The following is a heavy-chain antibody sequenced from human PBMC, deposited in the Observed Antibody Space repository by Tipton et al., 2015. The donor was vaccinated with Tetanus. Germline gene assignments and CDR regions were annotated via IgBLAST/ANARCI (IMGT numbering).Heavy chain of an antibody. CDR1: GGSISSSSYY. J-gene: IGHJ5*02. D-gene: IGHD6-19*01. Sequence: TLSLTCTVSGGSISSSSYYWGWIRQPPGKGLEWIGSIYYSGSTYYNPSLKSRVTISVDTSKNQFSLKLSSVTAADTAVYYCASSIAVAGSVWFDPWGQGTLVTVSS. V-gene: IGHV4-39*01. CDR3: ASSIAVAGSVWFDP. CDR2: IYYSGST.